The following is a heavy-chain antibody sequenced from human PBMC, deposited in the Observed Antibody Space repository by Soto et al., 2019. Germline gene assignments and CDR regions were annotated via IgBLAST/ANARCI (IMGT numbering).Heavy chain of an antibody. CDR1: GGSISSSSYY. D-gene: IGHD6-19*01. CDR3: ARSHSSGWYLPDDY. Sequence: SETPSLTCTVSGGSISSSSYYWGWIRQPPGKGLEWIGSIYYSGSTYYNPSLKSRVTISVDTSKNQFSLKLSSVTAADTAVYYCARSHSSGWYLPDDYWGQGTLVTVSS. J-gene: IGHJ4*02. V-gene: IGHV4-39*01. CDR2: IYYSGST.